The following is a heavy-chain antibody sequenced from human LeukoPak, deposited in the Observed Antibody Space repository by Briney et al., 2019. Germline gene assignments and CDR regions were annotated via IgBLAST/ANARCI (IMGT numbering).Heavy chain of an antibody. CDR2: IYYSGST. D-gene: IGHD3-22*01. CDR1: GGSISSYY. Sequence: SETLSLTCTVSGGSISSYYWSWIRQPPGKGLEWIGYIYYSGSTNYNPSLKSRVTISVDTSKNQFSLKLSSVTAADTAVYYCARVGYYDSSGYYYFDYWGQGTLVTVSS. V-gene: IGHV4-59*01. J-gene: IGHJ4*02. CDR3: ARVGYYDSSGYYYFDY.